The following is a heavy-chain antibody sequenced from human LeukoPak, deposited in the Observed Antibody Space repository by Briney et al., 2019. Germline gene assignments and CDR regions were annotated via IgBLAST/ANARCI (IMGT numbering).Heavy chain of an antibody. Sequence: SETLSLTCAVYGGSFSGYYWSWIRQPPGKGLEWIGEINHSGSTNYNPSLKSRVTISVDTSKNRFSLKLSSVTAADTAVYYCARLRSLGGDYYYYMDVWGKGTTVTVSS. CDR1: GGSFSGYY. J-gene: IGHJ6*03. CDR2: INHSGST. CDR3: ARLRSLGGDYYYYMDV. D-gene: IGHD2-21*01. V-gene: IGHV4-34*01.